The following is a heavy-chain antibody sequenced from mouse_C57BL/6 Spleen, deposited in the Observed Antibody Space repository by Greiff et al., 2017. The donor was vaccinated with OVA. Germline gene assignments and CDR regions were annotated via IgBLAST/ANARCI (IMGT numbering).Heavy chain of an antibody. J-gene: IGHJ1*03. CDR3: TRGTTVVATRGWYFDV. CDR1: GYTFTDYE. Sequence: VQLQQSGAELVRPGASVTLSCKASGYTFTDYEMHWVKQTPVHGLEWIGAIDPETGGTAYNQKFKGKARLTADKSSSTAYMELRSLTSEDSAVYYWTRGTTVVATRGWYFDVWGTGTTVTVSS. D-gene: IGHD1-1*01. CDR2: IDPETGGT. V-gene: IGHV1-15*01.